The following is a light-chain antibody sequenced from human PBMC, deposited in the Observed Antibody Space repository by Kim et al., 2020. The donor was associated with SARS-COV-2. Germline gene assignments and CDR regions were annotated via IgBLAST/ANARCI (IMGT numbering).Light chain of an antibody. CDR3: QQYYSYPLT. CDR2: AAS. Sequence: AIRITQSPSSLSASTGDRVTITCRASQGISSYLAWYQQKPGKAPKLLIYAASTLQSGVPSRFSGSGSGTDFTLTISCLQSEDFATYYCQQYYSYPLTFGGGGKVDIK. J-gene: IGKJ4*01. V-gene: IGKV1-8*01. CDR1: QGISSY.